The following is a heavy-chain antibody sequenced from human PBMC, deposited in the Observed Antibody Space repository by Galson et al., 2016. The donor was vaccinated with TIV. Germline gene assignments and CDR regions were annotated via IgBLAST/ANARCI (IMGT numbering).Heavy chain of an antibody. CDR3: ARDPLFGGMDV. D-gene: IGHD3-10*02. Sequence: SLRLSCAASQFPFSDYWMNWIRQAPGKGLEWVATIKQDGSDGYYGDSVKGRFTISRDNAKRLLYLHMSSLRVEDTAVYYCARDPLFGGMDVWGQGATVAVS. J-gene: IGHJ6*02. CDR2: IKQDGSDG. CDR1: QFPFSDYW. V-gene: IGHV3-7*03.